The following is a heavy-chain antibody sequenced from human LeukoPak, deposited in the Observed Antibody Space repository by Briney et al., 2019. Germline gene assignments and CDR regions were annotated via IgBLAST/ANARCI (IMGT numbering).Heavy chain of an antibody. V-gene: IGHV4-34*01. CDR1: GGSFSGYY. CDR3: ARGRSNHYYGMDV. D-gene: IGHD4-4*01. CDR2: INHSGST. J-gene: IGHJ6*02. Sequence: PSETLSLTCAVYGGSFSGYYWSWIRQPPEKGLEWIGEINHSGSTNYNPSLKSRVTISVDTSKNQFSLKLSSVTAADTAVYYCARGRSNHYYGMDVWGQGTTVTVSS.